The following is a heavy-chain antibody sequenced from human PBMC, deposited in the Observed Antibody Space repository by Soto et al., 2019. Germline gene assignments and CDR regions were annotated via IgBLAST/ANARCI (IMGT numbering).Heavy chain of an antibody. CDR3: ARGGSSSLDY. J-gene: IGHJ4*02. D-gene: IGHD6-6*01. CDR2: INPNSGGT. CDR1: GYTFTGYY. Sequence: QVQLVQSGAEVKKPGASVKVSCKASGYTFTGYYMHWVRQAPGQGPEWLGWINPNSGGTTYAQKFQGRVTVTRDTSLSTAYMELSSLSSDDTAVYYCARGGSSSLDYWGQGTLVTVSS. V-gene: IGHV1-2*02.